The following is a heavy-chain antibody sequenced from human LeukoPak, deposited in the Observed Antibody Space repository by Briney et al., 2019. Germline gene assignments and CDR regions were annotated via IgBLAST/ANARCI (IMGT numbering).Heavy chain of an antibody. CDR3: ARELVPLFKATGGWFDP. J-gene: IGHJ5*02. D-gene: IGHD6-6*01. CDR1: GFTFSTYA. CDR2: ISYDGSNK. V-gene: IGHV3-30-3*01. Sequence: TGGSLRLSCAASGFTFSTYAMHWVRQAPGEGLEWVAVISYDGSNKYYADSVKGRFTISRDNSKNTLYLQMNSLRPEDTAVYYCARELVPLFKATGGWFDPWGQGTLVTVSS.